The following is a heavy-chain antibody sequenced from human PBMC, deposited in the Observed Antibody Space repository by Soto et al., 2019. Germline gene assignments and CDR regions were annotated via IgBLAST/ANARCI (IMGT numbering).Heavy chain of an antibody. CDR3: ARHGGDCSGYTHCFDY. J-gene: IGHJ4*02. D-gene: IGHD3-22*01. Sequence: GESLKISCKGSGYSFTSYWIGWVRQMPGKGLEWMGIIYPGDSDTRYSPSFQGQVTISADKSISTAYLQWSSLKASDTAMYYCARHGGDCSGYTHCFDYWGQGTLVTVSS. CDR2: IYPGDSDT. V-gene: IGHV5-51*01. CDR1: GYSFTSYW.